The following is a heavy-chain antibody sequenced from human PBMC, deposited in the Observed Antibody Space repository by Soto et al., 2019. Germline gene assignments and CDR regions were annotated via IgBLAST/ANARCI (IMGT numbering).Heavy chain of an antibody. CDR1: GFSFNSYS. J-gene: IGHJ1*01. D-gene: IGHD4-17*01. CDR2: IIGSGDSA. V-gene: IGHV3-23*01. CDR3: AKDRGTTTVTFDAFQH. Sequence: EVQLLESGGGLVQPGGSLRLSCAASGFSFNSYSMSWVRQAPGKGLEWVAGIIGSGDSAYYADSVKGRFTISRDNSKHTLYLQMNSLRAGDTAIYYCAKDRGTTTVTFDAFQHWGQGTLVAVSS.